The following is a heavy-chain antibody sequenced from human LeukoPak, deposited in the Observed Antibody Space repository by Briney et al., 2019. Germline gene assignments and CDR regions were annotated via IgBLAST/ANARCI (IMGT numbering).Heavy chain of an antibody. V-gene: IGHV3-23*01. CDR1: GFTFSSYA. CDR2: ISGSGGST. CDR3: PNHHYYFDY. J-gene: IGHJ4*02. Sequence: GGSLRLSCAASGFTFSSYAMTWVRQAPGKGLEWVSGISGSGGSTYYADSVKGRFTISRDNSKNTLYLQMNSLRAEDTAVYYCPNHHYYFDYWGQGTLVIVSS.